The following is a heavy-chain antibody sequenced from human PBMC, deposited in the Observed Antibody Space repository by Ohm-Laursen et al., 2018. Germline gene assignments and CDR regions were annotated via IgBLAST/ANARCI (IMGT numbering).Heavy chain of an antibody. Sequence: SLRLSCAASGFTVTSNYMSWVRQAPGKGLEWVSVLYRGETTYYADSVKGRFTTSRDNSKNTLYLQMNSLRAEDTAVYYCARDRGVIGNYGMVLWGQGTTVTVSS. D-gene: IGHD3-10*01. V-gene: IGHV3-53*01. J-gene: IGHJ6*02. CDR3: ARDRGVIGNYGMVL. CDR1: GFTVTSNY. CDR2: LYRGETT.